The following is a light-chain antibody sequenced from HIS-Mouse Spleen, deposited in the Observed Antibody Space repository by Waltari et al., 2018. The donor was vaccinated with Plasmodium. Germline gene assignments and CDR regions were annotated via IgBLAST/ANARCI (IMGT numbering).Light chain of an antibody. Sequence: SYELTPPPSVSVPPGQTARITCPGDALPKKYTYWYQQKSGPAPVLVSYEDSKRPSGIPERFSGSSSGTMATLTISGAQVEDEADYYCYSTDSSGNHRVFGGGTKLTVL. CDR3: YSTDSSGNHRV. J-gene: IGLJ3*02. CDR2: EDS. V-gene: IGLV3-10*01. CDR1: ALPKKY.